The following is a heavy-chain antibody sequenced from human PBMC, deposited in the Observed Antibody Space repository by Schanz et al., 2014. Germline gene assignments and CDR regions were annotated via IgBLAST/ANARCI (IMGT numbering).Heavy chain of an antibody. CDR2: IYSSGTT. CDR1: GGSISSYY. V-gene: IGHV4-59*01. Sequence: QVPLQASFPLLFPPSSPLSLTCAVSGGSISSYYWSWIRQPPGKALEWIGYIYSSGTTNYNPSLKSPVTISIDASKNQFSLKLTSVTAADTGVYYCARVGQGAVATGSNTFYYYVMDVWGQGTTVTVSS. D-gene: IGHD6-13*01. J-gene: IGHJ6*02. CDR3: ARVGQGAVATGSNTFYYYVMDV.